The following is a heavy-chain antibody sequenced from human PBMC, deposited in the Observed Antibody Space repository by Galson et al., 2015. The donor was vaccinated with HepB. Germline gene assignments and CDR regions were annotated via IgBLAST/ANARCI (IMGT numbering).Heavy chain of an antibody. Sequence: SLRLSCATSGFTFTNHWMSWVRQAPGKGLEWVANIKPDRSEKYYVDSVRGRFTISRDNAKNSFSLQMNSLRAEDTAVYYCARDNYCGFDIWGQGTMVTVSS. V-gene: IGHV3-7*03. CDR3: ARDNYCGFDI. D-gene: IGHD2-21*01. CDR1: GFTFTNHW. CDR2: IKPDRSEK. J-gene: IGHJ3*02.